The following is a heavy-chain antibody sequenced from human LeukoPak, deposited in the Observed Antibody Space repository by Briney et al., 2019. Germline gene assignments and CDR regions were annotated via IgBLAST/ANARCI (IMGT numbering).Heavy chain of an antibody. CDR1: GYTFTSYG. CDR3: ARDLYGSGSYYLFDP. CDR2: ISAYNGNT. D-gene: IGHD3-10*01. Sequence: ASVKVSCKASGYTFTSYGISWVRQAPGQGLEWMGWISAYNGNTNYAQKLQGRATMTTDTSTSTAYMELRSLRSDDTAVYYCARDLYGSGSYYLFDPWGQGTLVTVSS. J-gene: IGHJ5*02. V-gene: IGHV1-18*01.